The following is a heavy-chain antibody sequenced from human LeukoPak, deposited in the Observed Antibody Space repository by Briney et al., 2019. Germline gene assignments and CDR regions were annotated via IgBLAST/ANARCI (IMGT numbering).Heavy chain of an antibody. J-gene: IGHJ4*02. D-gene: IGHD6-6*01. CDR2: IIPIFGTT. Sequence: SVKVSCKASGYTFSSYDINWVRQATGQGLEWMGGIIPIFGTTNYAQKFQGRVTITADKSTSTAYMELSSLRSEDTAVYYCARSLSGYSSSFIVYWGQGTLVTVSS. V-gene: IGHV1-69*06. CDR3: ARSLSGYSSSFIVY. CDR1: GYTFSSYD.